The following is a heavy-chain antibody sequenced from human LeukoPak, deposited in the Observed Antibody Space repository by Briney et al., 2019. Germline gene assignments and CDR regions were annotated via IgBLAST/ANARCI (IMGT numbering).Heavy chain of an antibody. CDR2: IYSSGST. CDR1: GGSFSSSAYY. Sequence: SQTLSLTCTVSGGSFSSSAYYWSWIRQSPGKGLEWIGYIYSSGSTYYNPSLESRVTMSVDTSENQFSLRLSSVTAADTAVYYCARGAYGIPTDYWGQGTLVTVSS. CDR3: ARGAYGIPTDY. D-gene: IGHD3-10*01. V-gene: IGHV4-31*03. J-gene: IGHJ4*02.